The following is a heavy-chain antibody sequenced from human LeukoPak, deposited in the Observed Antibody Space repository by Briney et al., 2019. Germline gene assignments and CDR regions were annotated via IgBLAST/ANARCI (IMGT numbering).Heavy chain of an antibody. Sequence: SETLSLTCTVSGDSLTGYYWSWIRQPPGKGLEWIGEINHSGSTNYNPSLKSRVTISVDTSKNQFSLKLSSVTAADTAVYYCARRSRYYYGSGRQIDYWGQGTLVTVSS. V-gene: IGHV4-34*01. CDR1: GDSLTGYY. D-gene: IGHD3-10*01. CDR3: ARRSRYYYGSGRQIDY. J-gene: IGHJ4*02. CDR2: INHSGST.